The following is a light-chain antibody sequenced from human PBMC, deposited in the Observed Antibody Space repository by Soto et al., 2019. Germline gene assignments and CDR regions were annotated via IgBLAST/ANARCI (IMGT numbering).Light chain of an antibody. CDR3: QQRSYWLT. CDR1: QSVSSN. Sequence: EIVLTQSPGTLSLSPGERATLSFRASQSVSSNFIAWYQQKPGQAPRLLIYDASNRATGIPARFSGSGSGTDLTLTISSREPEDFAVYYCQQRSYWLTFGGGTKVDIK. CDR2: DAS. V-gene: IGKV3-11*01. J-gene: IGKJ4*01.